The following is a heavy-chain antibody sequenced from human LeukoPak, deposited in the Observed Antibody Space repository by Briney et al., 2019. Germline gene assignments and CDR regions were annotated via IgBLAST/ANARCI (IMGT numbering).Heavy chain of an antibody. CDR2: IYSGGST. J-gene: IGHJ4*02. V-gene: IGHV3-66*02. CDR1: GFTFSSYA. Sequence: GGSLRLSCAASGFTFSSYAMSWVRQAPGKGLEWVSVIYSGGSTYYADSVKGRFTISRDNSKNTLYLQMNSLRAEDTAVYYCASKGSYEAFDYWGQGTLVTVSS. D-gene: IGHD1-26*01. CDR3: ASKGSYEAFDY.